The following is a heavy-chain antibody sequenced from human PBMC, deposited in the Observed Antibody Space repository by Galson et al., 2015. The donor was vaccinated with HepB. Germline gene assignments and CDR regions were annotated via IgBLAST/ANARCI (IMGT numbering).Heavy chain of an antibody. V-gene: IGHV1-2*04. CDR1: GYTFTGYY. J-gene: IGHJ5*02. CDR3: ARGTAGAYCSSTSCWFDP. D-gene: IGHD2-2*01. Sequence: SCKASGYTFTGYYMHWVRQAPGQGLEWMGWINPNSGGTNYAQKFQGWVTMTRDTSISTAYMELSRLRSDDTAVYYCARGTAGAYCSSTSCWFDPWGQGTLVTVSS. CDR2: INPNSGGT.